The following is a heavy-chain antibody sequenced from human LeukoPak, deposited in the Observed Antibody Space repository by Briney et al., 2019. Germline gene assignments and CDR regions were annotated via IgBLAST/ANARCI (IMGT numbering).Heavy chain of an antibody. J-gene: IGHJ6*02. Sequence: GRSLRLSCAASGFTFSSYAMHWVRQAPGKGLEWVAVISYDGSNKYYADSVKGRFTISRDNSKNTLYLQMNSLRAEDTAVYYCARDLDSWSPYYYYGMDVWGQGTTVTVSS. CDR3: ARDLDSWSPYYYYGMDV. D-gene: IGHD6-13*01. CDR2: ISYDGSNK. V-gene: IGHV3-30-3*01. CDR1: GFTFSSYA.